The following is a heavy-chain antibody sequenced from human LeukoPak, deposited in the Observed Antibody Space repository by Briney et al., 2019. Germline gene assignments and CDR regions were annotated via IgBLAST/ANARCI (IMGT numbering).Heavy chain of an antibody. CDR1: GFTFSSYW. CDR3: ARDTDRLIPAAILVPIAYYGMDV. D-gene: IGHD2-2*02. CDR2: INSDGSST. V-gene: IGHV3-74*01. J-gene: IGHJ6*02. Sequence: GGSLRLSCAASGFTFSSYWMHWVRQAPGKGLVWVSRINSDGSSTSYADSVKGRFTISRDNAKNSLYLQMNSLRAEDTAVYYCARDTDRLIPAAILVPIAYYGMDVWGQGTTVTVSS.